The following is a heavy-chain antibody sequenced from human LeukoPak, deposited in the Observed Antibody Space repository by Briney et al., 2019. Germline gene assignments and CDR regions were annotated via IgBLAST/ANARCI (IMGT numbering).Heavy chain of an antibody. Sequence: SETLSLTCTVSGDSMSDYFWTWIRQPPGKGLEWIGYAADSGSTNYNPSLKSRVTISVDTSKKQFSLKLSSVTAADTAFYYCARYIVSYPHDAFDIWGQGTMVTVSS. CDR1: GDSMSDYF. J-gene: IGHJ3*02. V-gene: IGHV4-59*01. D-gene: IGHD1-26*01. CDR2: AADSGST. CDR3: ARYIVSYPHDAFDI.